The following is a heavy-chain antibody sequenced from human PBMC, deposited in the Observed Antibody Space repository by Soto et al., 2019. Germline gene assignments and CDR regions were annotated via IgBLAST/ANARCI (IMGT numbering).Heavy chain of an antibody. V-gene: IGHV3-23*01. CDR1: GFTFSSYA. J-gene: IGHJ6*02. CDR3: AKALRGFDYYYGMDV. Sequence: PGGSLRLSSAASGFTFSSYAMSWVRQAPGKGLEWVSVISGSGGGTYYADSVKGRFTISRDNSKTTLYLQMTSLRAEDTAVYYCAKALRGFDYYYGMDVWGQGTTVTVSS. D-gene: IGHD3-16*01. CDR2: ISGSGGGT.